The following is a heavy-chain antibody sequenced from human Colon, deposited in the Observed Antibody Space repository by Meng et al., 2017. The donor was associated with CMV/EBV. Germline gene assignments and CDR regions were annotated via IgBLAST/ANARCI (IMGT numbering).Heavy chain of an antibody. Sequence: GGSLRLSCVTSGFNFRDYTMNWVRRAPGKGLEWVSSISTAGSFIYYAPSVQGRFTISRDNAKNSVYLQMNSLRAEDTAVYYCARDSNDYSDYAHWFDAWGQGTLVTVSS. J-gene: IGHJ5*02. V-gene: IGHV3-21*01. D-gene: IGHD4-11*01. CDR1: GFNFRDYT. CDR3: ARDSNDYSDYAHWFDA. CDR2: ISTAGSFI.